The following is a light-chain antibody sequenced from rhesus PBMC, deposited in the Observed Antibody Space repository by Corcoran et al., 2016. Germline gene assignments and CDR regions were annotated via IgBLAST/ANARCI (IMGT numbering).Light chain of an antibody. CDR3: QQYYSTPYS. Sequence: DIVMTQSPDSLAVSLGERVTINCKSSQSLLYSSTNKNYLPWYQQKPGQDPKILIYWASTRDSGVPNRVSGSGSGTDFTLTISCLKAEDVAVYYCQQYYSTPYSVGQETKVEIK. CDR1: QSLLYSSTNKNY. CDR2: WAS. V-gene: IGKV4-1*01. J-gene: IGKJ2*01.